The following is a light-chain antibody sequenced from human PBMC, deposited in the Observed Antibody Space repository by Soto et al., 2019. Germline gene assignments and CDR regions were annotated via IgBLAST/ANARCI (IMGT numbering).Light chain of an antibody. V-gene: IGKV1-5*01. J-gene: IGKJ1*01. CDR2: DAS. Sequence: DIPMTQSPATLSASVGDRVTITCRASQSISSWLAWYQQKPGKVPKLLIDDASSLESGVPSRFSGSGSGKEFTLTISSLQPDDLALYYCKQYNTSPWTFGQGTRVEIK. CDR1: QSISSW. CDR3: KQYNTSPWT.